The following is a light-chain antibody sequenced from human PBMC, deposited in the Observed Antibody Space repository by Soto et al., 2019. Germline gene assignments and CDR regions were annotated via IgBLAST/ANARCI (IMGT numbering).Light chain of an antibody. CDR1: QGISSY. CDR2: DAS. J-gene: IGKJ4*01. V-gene: IGKV1-9*01. Sequence: DIQLTQSPSFLSASVGDRVTITCRASQGISSYLAWYQQKPGKAPKGLIYDASTLQSGVPSRFSGSGSGTEFTLTISSLQPEDFATYYCQQLNTYPLTFGGGTKVEIK. CDR3: QQLNTYPLT.